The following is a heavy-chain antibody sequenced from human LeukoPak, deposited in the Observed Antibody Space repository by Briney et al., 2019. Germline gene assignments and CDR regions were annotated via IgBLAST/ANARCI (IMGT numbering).Heavy chain of an antibody. J-gene: IGHJ3*02. CDR1: GFTFSSYG. CDR2: ISGSGGST. V-gene: IGHV3-23*01. D-gene: IGHD1-26*01. Sequence: GGSLRLSCAASGFTFSSYGMSWVRQAPGKGLKWVSAISGSGGSTYYADSVKGRFTISRDNSKNTLYLQMNSLRAEDTAVYYCAKVPWWELHQVAFDIWGQGTMVTVSS. CDR3: AKVPWWELHQVAFDI.